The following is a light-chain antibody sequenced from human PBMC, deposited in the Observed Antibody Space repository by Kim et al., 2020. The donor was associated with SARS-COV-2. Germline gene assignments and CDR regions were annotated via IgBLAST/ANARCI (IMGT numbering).Light chain of an antibody. Sequence: LSPGDSATPSCRASQSVSYKLAWYQQKPGQAPRLLIYGAFTRATGIPARFSGSGSGTEFTLTISSLQSEDFAFYYCQQYTDWHRTFGEGTKVDIK. J-gene: IGKJ4*02. V-gene: IGKV3-15*01. CDR2: GAF. CDR3: QQYTDWHRT. CDR1: QSVSYK.